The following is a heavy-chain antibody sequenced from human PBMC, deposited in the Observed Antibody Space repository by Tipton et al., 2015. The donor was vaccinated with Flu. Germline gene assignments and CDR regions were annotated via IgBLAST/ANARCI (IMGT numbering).Heavy chain of an antibody. CDR1: GYSISTGYY. V-gene: IGHV4-38-2*01. CDR2: ISHSGST. J-gene: IGHJ4*02. CDR3: SRSTYYYGSGSSDY. D-gene: IGHD3-10*01. Sequence: TLSLTCAVSGYSISTGYYWGWIRQPPGKGLEWIGTISHSGSTYYKPSLKSRVTISLDTFQNQFSLKLNSVTAADTAVYYCSRSTYYYGSGSSDYWGQGNLVTVSS.